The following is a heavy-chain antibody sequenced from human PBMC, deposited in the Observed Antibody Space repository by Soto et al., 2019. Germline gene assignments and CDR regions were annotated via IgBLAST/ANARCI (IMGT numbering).Heavy chain of an antibody. CDR1: GCTCSSYA. CDR2: IIPIFGTA. J-gene: IGHJ4*02. V-gene: IGHV1-69*13. D-gene: IGHD6-19*01. CDR3: AREGIAVDRTVFDY. Sequence: SVKVSCKASGCTCSSYAISWVRQAPGQGLEWMGGIIPIFGTANYAQKFQGRVTITADESTSTAYMELSSLRSEDTAVYYCAREGIAVDRTVFDYWGQGTLFTISS.